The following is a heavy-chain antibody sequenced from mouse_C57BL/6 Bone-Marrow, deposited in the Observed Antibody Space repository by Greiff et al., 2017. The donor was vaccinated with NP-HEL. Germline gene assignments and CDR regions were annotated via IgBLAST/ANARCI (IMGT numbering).Heavy chain of an antibody. V-gene: IGHV1-26*01. CDR1: GYTFTDYY. CDR3: ARSIYDGYPHAMDY. D-gene: IGHD2-3*01. Sequence: VQLQQSGPELVKPGASVKISCKASGYTFTDYYMNWVKQSHGKSLEWIGDINPNNGGTSYNQKFKGKATLTVDKSSSTAYMERRSLTSEDSAVYYCARSIYDGYPHAMDYWGQGTSVTVSS. J-gene: IGHJ4*01. CDR2: INPNNGGT.